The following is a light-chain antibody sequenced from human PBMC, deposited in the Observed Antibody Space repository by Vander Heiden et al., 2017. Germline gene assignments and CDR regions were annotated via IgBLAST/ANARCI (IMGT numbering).Light chain of an antibody. Sequence: DIVITQSPVSLAVSLAERATINCNSSQSLLYSSKNKNCIARYRQKPRQPPKLLINWAATRESGVPDPFTASQSETAFTLTVGCLQTKDVAIYYCQVYSSPPSTFGQGTKLEIK. V-gene: IGKV4-1*01. CDR2: WAA. J-gene: IGKJ2*02. CDR3: QVYSSPPST. CDR1: QSLLYSSKNKNC.